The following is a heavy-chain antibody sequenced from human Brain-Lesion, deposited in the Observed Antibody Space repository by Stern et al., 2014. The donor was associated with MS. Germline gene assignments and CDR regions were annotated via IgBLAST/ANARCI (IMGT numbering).Heavy chain of an antibody. V-gene: IGHV3-9*01. CDR1: GFTFDGYA. CDR2: ISWNSGTI. J-gene: IGHJ4*02. Sequence: VQLVQSGGDLVQPGRSLRLSCAAFGFTFDGYAMHWVRHGPGKGLEWVAGISWNSGTIGYADSVKGRFTTSRDNAYSSLYLQMNSLRPEDTALYYCARDITGSSAYFAYWGQGTLVTVSS. CDR3: ARDITGSSAYFAY. D-gene: IGHD6-6*01.